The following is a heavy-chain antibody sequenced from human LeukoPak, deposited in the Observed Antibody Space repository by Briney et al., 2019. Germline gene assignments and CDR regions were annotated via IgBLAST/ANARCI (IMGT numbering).Heavy chain of an antibody. CDR2: IYYSGST. CDR1: GGSLSGYY. Sequence: SETLSLTCAVSGGSLSGYYWTWIRQPPGKGLEWIGSIYYSGSTYYNPSLKSRVTISVDTSKNQFSLKLSSVTAADTAVYYCAREGDFGVGPIDYWGQGTLVTVSS. V-gene: IGHV4-39*07. D-gene: IGHD3-3*01. CDR3: AREGDFGVGPIDY. J-gene: IGHJ4*02.